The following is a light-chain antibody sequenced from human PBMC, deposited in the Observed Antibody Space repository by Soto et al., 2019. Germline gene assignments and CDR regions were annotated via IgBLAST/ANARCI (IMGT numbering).Light chain of an antibody. Sequence: QSALTQPPSASGSPGQSVTISCTGTSGDVGAYNYVSWYQQYPGKAPKLMIYEVNKRPSGVPDRFSGSKSGNMASLTVSGLQAEDEADYYCSSYAGRNNVIFGGGTQLTVL. CDR1: SGDVGAYNY. CDR2: EVN. CDR3: SSYAGRNNVI. J-gene: IGLJ2*01. V-gene: IGLV2-8*01.